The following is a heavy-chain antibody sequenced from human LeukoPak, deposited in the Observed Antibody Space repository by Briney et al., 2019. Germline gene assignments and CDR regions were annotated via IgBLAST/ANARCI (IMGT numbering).Heavy chain of an antibody. V-gene: IGHV3-23*01. CDR2: INSGGSN. D-gene: IGHD6-19*01. CDR3: AKDLPGSGWSCYN. J-gene: IGHJ1*01. CDR1: GFTFSNYA. Sequence: GGSLRLSCAASGFTFSNYAMSWVRQAPGKGLEWVSYINSGGSNYYAASLKGRFTISRDNSKSPLSVQLNSLSAAHTAMYYCAKDLPGSGWSCYNWGQRNLVSASS.